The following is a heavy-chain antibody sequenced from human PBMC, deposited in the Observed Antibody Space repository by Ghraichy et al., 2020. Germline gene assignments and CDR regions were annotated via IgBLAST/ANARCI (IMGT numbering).Heavy chain of an antibody. D-gene: IGHD3-10*01. CDR2: IYHIGGT. Sequence: SETLSLTCVISGDSISSATNSWTWIRQPPGKGLEGIGNIYHIGGTHYNPSLKSRITISVDGSKRQFSLKLTSVTAADTAVYFCARVIPGVALDYWGQGALVTVSS. V-gene: IGHV4-30-2*01. CDR3: ARVIPGVALDY. J-gene: IGHJ4*02. CDR1: GDSISSATNS.